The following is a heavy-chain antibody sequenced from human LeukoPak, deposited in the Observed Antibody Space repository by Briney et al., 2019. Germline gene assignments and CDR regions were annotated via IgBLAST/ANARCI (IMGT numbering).Heavy chain of an antibody. D-gene: IGHD6-13*01. V-gene: IGHV1-69*13. CDR1: GGTFSSYA. CDR2: IIPIFGTA. CDR3: ARVRIAAAGPTIPGYYFDY. J-gene: IGHJ4*02. Sequence: GASVNVSCKASGGTFSSYAISWVRQAPGQGLEWMGGIIPIFGTANYAQKFQGRVTITADESTSTAYMELSSLRSEDTAVYYCARVRIAAAGPTIPGYYFDYWGQGTLVTVSS.